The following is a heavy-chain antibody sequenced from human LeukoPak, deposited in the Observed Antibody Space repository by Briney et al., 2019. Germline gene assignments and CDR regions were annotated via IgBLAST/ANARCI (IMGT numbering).Heavy chain of an antibody. CDR1: GDSVSSNSAA. Sequence: SQTLSLTCAISGDSVSSNSAAGNWIRQSPSRGLEWLGRTYYRSKWYNDYAVSVKSRITINPDTSKNQFSLQLNSVTPEDTAVYYCAAEYYDTSGYSLRGFDYWGQGTLVTVSS. V-gene: IGHV6-1*01. CDR2: TYYRSKWYN. CDR3: AAEYYDTSGYSLRGFDY. J-gene: IGHJ4*02. D-gene: IGHD3-22*01.